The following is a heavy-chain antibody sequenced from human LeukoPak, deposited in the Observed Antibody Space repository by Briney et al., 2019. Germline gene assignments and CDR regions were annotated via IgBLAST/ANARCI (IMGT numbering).Heavy chain of an antibody. J-gene: IGHJ4*02. D-gene: IGHD3-3*01. CDR2: INHSGSI. Sequence: NPSETLSLTCAVYGGSFSGYYWSWIRQPPGKGLEWIGEINHSGSINYNPSLKSRVTISVDTSKNQFSLKLSSVTAADTAVYYCARGFWSGSPFDYWGQGTLVTVSS. CDR1: GGSFSGYY. CDR3: ARGFWSGSPFDY. V-gene: IGHV4-34*01.